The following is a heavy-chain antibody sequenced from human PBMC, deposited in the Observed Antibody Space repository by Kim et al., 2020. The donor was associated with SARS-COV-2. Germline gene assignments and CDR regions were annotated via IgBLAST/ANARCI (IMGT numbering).Heavy chain of an antibody. V-gene: IGHV3-13*04. CDR1: GFSCSDYE. Sequence: GGSLRHSCAASGFSCSDYEIHWVRQITGKGLEWVSAIGTAGDTFYQVSVKGRFTISRETSKNSLYLQMNNLRAADTAVYYCAREMAAGASAFDIWGQGAMVTVSS. J-gene: IGHJ3*02. CDR3: AREMAAGASAFDI. D-gene: IGHD6-13*01. CDR2: IGTAGDT.